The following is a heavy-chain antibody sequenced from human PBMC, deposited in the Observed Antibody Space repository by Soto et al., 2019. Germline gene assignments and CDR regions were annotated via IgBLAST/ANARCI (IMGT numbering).Heavy chain of an antibody. CDR2: IHPTGEP. V-gene: IGHV3-66*01. Sequence: PGGSLRLSCAGSGFTVSRHYMTWVRQAAGKGLEWVAFIHPTGEPFYSDSVKGRFAISRDTFKNTLSLQMNSLRVEDTAVYYCTSGLDDAKIHYCGQGTLVTVSS. D-gene: IGHD1-1*01. CDR1: GFTVSRHY. CDR3: TSGLDDAKIHY. J-gene: IGHJ4*02.